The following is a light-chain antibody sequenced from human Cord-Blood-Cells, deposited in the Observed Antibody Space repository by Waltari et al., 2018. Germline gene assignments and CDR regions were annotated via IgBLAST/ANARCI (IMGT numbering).Light chain of an antibody. CDR2: AAS. CDR1: QGISNY. V-gene: IGKV1-27*01. J-gene: IGKJ2*01. Sequence: DIQMTQSPSSLSASVGDRVTITCRASQGISNYLAWYQQKPGKVPKRLIYAASTLQSGVPSRFSGSGSGTDFTLTISSLQPEDVATYYCQKYNSAPPNTFGQGTKLEIK. CDR3: QKYNSAPPNT.